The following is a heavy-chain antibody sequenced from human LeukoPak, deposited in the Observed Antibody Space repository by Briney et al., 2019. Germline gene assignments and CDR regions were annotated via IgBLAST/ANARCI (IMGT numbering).Heavy chain of an antibody. J-gene: IGHJ4*02. CDR1: GGSISSYY. V-gene: IGHV4-59*01. D-gene: IGHD6-13*01. Sequence: PSETLSLTCTVSGGSISSYYWHWIRQPPGKGLEWIGYIYYSGTTNYNPSLKSRVTISVDTSKNQFSLKLSSVTAADTAVYYCARGVYIAAAQYGYWGQGTLVTVSS. CDR3: ARGVYIAAAQYGY. CDR2: IYYSGTT.